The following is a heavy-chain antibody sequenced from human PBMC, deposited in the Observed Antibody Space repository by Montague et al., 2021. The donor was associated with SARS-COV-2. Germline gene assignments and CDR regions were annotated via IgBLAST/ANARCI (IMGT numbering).Heavy chain of an antibody. D-gene: IGHD3-22*01. J-gene: IGHJ4*02. V-gene: IGHV5-51*01. CDR2: IYPGDSDS. CDR3: ARRGFDTSGYYSYFDY. CDR1: GYSFTKYW. Sequence: QSGAEVKKPGESLKISCNGSGYSFTKYWIGWVRQMPGKGLEWMGIIYPGDSDSRYSPSFQGQVTISADKSMSTAYLQWSSLKASDTAMYYCARRGFDTSGYYSYFDYWGQGTLVTVSS.